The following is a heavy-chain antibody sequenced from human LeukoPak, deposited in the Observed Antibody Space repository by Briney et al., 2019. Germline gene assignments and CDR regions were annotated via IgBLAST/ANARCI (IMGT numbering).Heavy chain of an antibody. J-gene: IGHJ6*02. CDR1: GYTFTDYS. CDR2: INPNSGGT. V-gene: IGHV1-2*02. D-gene: IGHD2-2*01. Sequence: GASVTVSCKASGYTFTDYSIHGVRQAPGQGLEWMGWINPNSGGTNYAQKFQGRVTMTRDTSISTAYMELSRLRSDDTAVYYCARDHCTSNGCYEIYYYGMDVWGQGTTVTVSS. CDR3: ARDHCTSNGCYEIYYYGMDV.